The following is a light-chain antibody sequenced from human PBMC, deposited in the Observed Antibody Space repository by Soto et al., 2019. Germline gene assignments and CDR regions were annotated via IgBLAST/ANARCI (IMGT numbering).Light chain of an antibody. J-gene: IGLJ1*01. Sequence: QSVLTQPASVSGSPGQSIAISCTGTNSDVGAYNHVSWYQHHPGKAPKLMIYEVNNRPSGVSDRFSGSKSGYTASLTISGLQAEDEADYYCCSYTNSNTRVFGTGTKLTVL. CDR3: CSYTNSNTRV. V-gene: IGLV2-14*01. CDR2: EVN. CDR1: NSDVGAYNH.